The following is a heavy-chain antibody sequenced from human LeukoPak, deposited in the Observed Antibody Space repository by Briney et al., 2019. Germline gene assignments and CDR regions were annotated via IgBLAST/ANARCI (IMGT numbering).Heavy chain of an antibody. J-gene: IGHJ3*02. CDR3: AESRAPTAAPDAFDI. D-gene: IGHD1-14*01. CDR2: ISYDGSNK. CDR1: GFTFSSYA. Sequence: GRSLRLSCAASGFTFSSYAMHWVRQAPGKGLEWVAVISYDGSNKYYADSVKGRFTISRDNAKNSLFLQMNSLRPEDTAIYYCAESRAPTAAPDAFDIWGQGTMVTVSS. V-gene: IGHV3-30-3*01.